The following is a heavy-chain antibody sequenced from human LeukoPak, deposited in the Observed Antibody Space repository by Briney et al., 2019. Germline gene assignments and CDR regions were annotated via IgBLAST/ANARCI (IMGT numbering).Heavy chain of an antibody. Sequence: GGSLRLSCAASGFTISDHYMDWVRQAPGKGLEWVGRTRNKANSYTTEYAASVKGRFTISRDDSKNSLYLQMNSLRAEDTAVYYCANHLACGSTNCPPFDYWGQGTLVTVSS. J-gene: IGHJ4*02. D-gene: IGHD2-2*01. CDR3: ANHLACGSTNCPPFDY. CDR1: GFTISDHY. CDR2: TRNKANSYTT. V-gene: IGHV3-72*01.